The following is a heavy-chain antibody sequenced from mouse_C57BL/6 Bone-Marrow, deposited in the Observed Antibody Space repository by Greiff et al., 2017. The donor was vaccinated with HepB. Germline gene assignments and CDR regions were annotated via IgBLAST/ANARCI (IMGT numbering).Heavy chain of an antibody. V-gene: IGHV1-15*01. D-gene: IGHD4-1*01. CDR3: TRGPLGRRDY. Sequence: QVQLQQSGAELVRPGASVTLSCKASGYTFTDYEMHWVKQTPVHGLEWIGAIDPETGGTAYNQKFKGKAILTADKSSSTAYMELRSLTSEDSAVYYCTRGPLGRRDYWGQGTTLTVSS. J-gene: IGHJ2*01. CDR1: GYTFTDYE. CDR2: IDPETGGT.